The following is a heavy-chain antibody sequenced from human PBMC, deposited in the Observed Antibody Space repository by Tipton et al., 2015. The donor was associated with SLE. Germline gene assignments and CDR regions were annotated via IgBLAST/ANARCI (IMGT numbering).Heavy chain of an antibody. CDR2: IYYSGST. J-gene: IGHJ3*02. CDR3: ARRGLGAFDT. V-gene: IGHV4-59*01. Sequence: LRLSCAVYGGSFSGYYWSWIRQPPGKGLEWIGYIYYSGSTNYNPSLKSRVTISVDTSKNQFSLKLSSVTAADTAVYYCARRGLGAFDTWGQGTMVTVSS. CDR1: GGSFSGYY.